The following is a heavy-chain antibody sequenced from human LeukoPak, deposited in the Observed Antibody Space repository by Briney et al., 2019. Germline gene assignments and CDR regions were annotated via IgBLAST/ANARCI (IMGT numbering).Heavy chain of an antibody. D-gene: IGHD1-7*01. J-gene: IGHJ4*02. V-gene: IGHV3-7*03. CDR3: AREPGENWNSVDY. CDR1: GFTFSDYY. Sequence: GGSLRLSCAASGFTFSDYYMSWIRQAPGKGLEWVANIKQDGSEKYYVDSVKGRFTISRDNAKNSLYLQMNSLRAEDTAVYYCAREPGENWNSVDYWGQGTLVTVSS. CDR2: IKQDGSEK.